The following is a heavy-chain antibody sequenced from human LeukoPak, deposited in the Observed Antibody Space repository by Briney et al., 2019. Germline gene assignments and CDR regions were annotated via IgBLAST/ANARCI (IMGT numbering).Heavy chain of an antibody. CDR3: AREGELGEFDY. D-gene: IGHD1-26*01. CDR2: VYHSGRT. V-gene: IGHV4-30-4*02. Sequence: SETLSLTCTVSRGSISSGDYYWSWIRQPPGKGLKWIGYVYHSGRTYYNPSLKSRVTISVDTSKNQFSLKLSSVTAADTAVYYCAREGELGEFDYWGQGTLVTVSS. CDR1: RGSISSGDYY. J-gene: IGHJ4*02.